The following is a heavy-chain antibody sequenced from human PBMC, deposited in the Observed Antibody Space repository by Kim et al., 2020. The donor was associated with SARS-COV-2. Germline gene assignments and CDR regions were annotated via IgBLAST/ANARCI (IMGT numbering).Heavy chain of an antibody. Sequence: GGSLRLSCAASGFTFSSYAMSWVRQAPGKGLEWVSAISGSGGSTYYADSVKGRFTIPRDNSKSTLYLQMNSLRAEDTAVYYCAKDDPPYYYYGMDVWGQGTTVTVSS. V-gene: IGHV3-23*01. CDR1: GFTFSSYA. CDR3: AKDDPPYYYYGMDV. CDR2: ISGSGGST. J-gene: IGHJ6*02.